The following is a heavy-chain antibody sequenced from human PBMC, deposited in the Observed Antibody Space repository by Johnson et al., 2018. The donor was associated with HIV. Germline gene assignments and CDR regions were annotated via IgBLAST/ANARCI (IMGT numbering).Heavy chain of an antibody. Sequence: VQLVESGGGLVQPGGSLRLSCAASGFTFSTYAIHWVRQAPGKGLEYVSAISNNGGSTYYANSVKGRFTISRDNSKNTLYLQMGSLRAEDMAVYYCAREGEVGRAFDIWGQGTMVTVSS. V-gene: IGHV3-64*01. D-gene: IGHD3-16*01. CDR1: GFTFSTYA. CDR2: ISNNGGST. CDR3: AREGEVGRAFDI. J-gene: IGHJ3*02.